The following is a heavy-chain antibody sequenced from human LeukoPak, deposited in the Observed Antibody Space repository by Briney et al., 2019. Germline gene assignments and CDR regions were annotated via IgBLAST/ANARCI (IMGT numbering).Heavy chain of an antibody. Sequence: GESLKISCKHSEYSFPNYCVGWARQMPGKGLEWMGIIYPDDSDTRYSPSFQGRVTISADKSINTAYLEWSSLKASDTATYYCAIGRGGQQLGDFWAQGTLVTVSS. CDR3: AIGRGGQQLGDF. CDR2: IYPDDSDT. V-gene: IGHV5-51*01. J-gene: IGHJ4*02. D-gene: IGHD6-13*01. CDR1: EYSFPNYC.